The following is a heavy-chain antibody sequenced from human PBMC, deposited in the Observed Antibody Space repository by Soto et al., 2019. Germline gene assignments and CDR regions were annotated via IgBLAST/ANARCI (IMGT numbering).Heavy chain of an antibody. D-gene: IGHD2-2*01. J-gene: IGHJ6*02. CDR3: ERVVASLGYYYYGMDV. CDR1: GGSFSGYY. V-gene: IGHV4-34*01. Sequence: PSETLSLTCAVYGGSFSGYYWSWIRQAPGKGLEWIGEINHSGSTNYNPSLKSRVTISVDTSKNQFSLKLSSVTAADTAVYYCERVVASLGYYYYGMDVWGQGTTVTVS. CDR2: INHSGST.